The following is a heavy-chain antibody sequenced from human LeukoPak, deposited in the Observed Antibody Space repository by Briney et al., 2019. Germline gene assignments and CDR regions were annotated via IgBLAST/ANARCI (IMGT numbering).Heavy chain of an antibody. CDR1: GFTFDRYT. CDR2: AGWAGGTT. J-gene: IGHJ4*02. D-gene: IGHD3-10*02. CDR3: AKELDTMFFDY. Sequence: SGVSLRLSCATSGFTFDRYTIHWVRQAPGKGLEWVSLAGWAGGTTDYSDSVRGRFTISRDSGKNSVYLQMNSLTTDDTAFYFCAKELDTMFFDYWGQGALVTVSS. V-gene: IGHV3-43*01.